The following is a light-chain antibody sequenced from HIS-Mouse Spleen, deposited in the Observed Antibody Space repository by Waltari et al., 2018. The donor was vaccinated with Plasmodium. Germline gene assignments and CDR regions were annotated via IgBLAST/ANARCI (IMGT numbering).Light chain of an antibody. Sequence: EIVMTQSPATLSVSPGERATLSCRASQSVSSNSAWYQQKPGQAPRLLIDGASTRTTGIPARFSCSGSGTEFTLTISSLQSEDFAVYYCQQYNNWSFTFGPGTKVDIK. CDR3: QQYNNWSFT. V-gene: IGKV3-15*01. CDR2: GAS. CDR1: QSVSSN. J-gene: IGKJ3*01.